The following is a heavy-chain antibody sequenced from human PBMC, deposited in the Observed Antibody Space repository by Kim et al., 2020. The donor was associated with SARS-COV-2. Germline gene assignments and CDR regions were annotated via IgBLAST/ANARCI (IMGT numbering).Heavy chain of an antibody. CDR1: GGSISTSSYY. CDR2: IYYSGNT. CDR3: ARALDYYDRSAYYD. V-gene: IGHV4-39*01. Sequence: SETLSLTCTVSGGSISTSSYYWGWIRQPPGKGLEWIGNIYYSGNTYYNSSLKGRVTIFLDTSKNQFTLKLSSVTAADTAVYYCARALDYYDRSAYYDWGQGTLVTVSA. D-gene: IGHD3-22*01. J-gene: IGHJ4*02.